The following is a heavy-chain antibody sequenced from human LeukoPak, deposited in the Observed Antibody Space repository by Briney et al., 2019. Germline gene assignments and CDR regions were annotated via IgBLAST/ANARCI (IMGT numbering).Heavy chain of an antibody. CDR3: ARQGVVPAALGYMDA. J-gene: IGHJ6*03. D-gene: IGHD2-2*01. Sequence: EASVNVSCKASGYTFTSYGISWVRQAPGQGLEWMGWISAYNGNTNYAQKLQGRVTMTTDTSTSTAYMELRSLRSDDTAVYYCARQGVVPAALGYMDAWGKGTTVTVSS. V-gene: IGHV1-18*01. CDR2: ISAYNGNT. CDR1: GYTFTSYG.